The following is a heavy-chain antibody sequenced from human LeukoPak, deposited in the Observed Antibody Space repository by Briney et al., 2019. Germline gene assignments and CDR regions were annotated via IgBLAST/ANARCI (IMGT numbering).Heavy chain of an antibody. V-gene: IGHV3-20*04. CDR3: ARGPVRLARPYDF. CDR1: GFAFDDYG. CDR2: INWNGGST. Sequence: GGSLRLSCAASGFAFDDYGMTWVRQAPGKGLEWVSGINWNGGSTGYADSVKGRFTISRDNAKNSLYLQMNSLRAEDTALYYCARGPVRLARPYDFWGRGTLVIVSS. D-gene: IGHD3-9*01. J-gene: IGHJ4*02.